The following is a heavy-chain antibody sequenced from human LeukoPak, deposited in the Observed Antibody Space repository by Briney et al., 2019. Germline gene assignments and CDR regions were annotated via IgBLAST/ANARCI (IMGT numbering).Heavy chain of an antibody. CDR2: IKRIIDGGTT. J-gene: IGHJ4*02. D-gene: IGHD4-17*01. CDR1: GFTFSNTW. Sequence: PGWSLRLSCAASGFTFSNTWMNWVRQATGKGLEWVGRIKRIIDGGTTDYAAPVKGRFTVSRDDSINTLYLQMSSLKTEDTAVYYCAAQGGSGDLRYWGQGTLVTVSS. V-gene: IGHV3-15*01. CDR3: AAQGGSGDLRY.